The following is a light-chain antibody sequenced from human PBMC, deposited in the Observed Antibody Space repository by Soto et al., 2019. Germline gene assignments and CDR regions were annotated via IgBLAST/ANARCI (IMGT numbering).Light chain of an antibody. V-gene: IGKV3-20*01. CDR2: DAS. Sequence: EFVLTQYPGTLSLSPGERATLSCMASQTVRNNYLAWYQQKPGQAPRLLIYDASSRATGIPDRFSGGGSGTDFTLTISRLEPEDFAVYYCQQFSSYPLTFGGGAKVDI. J-gene: IGKJ4*01. CDR1: QTVRNNY. CDR3: QQFSSYPLT.